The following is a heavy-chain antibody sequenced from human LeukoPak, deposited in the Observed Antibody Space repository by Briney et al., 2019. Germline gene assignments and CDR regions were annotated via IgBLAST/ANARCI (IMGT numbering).Heavy chain of an antibody. Sequence: ASVKVSCKASGYTFNGYYLHWVRQAPGQGLEWMGWINPNSGGTNYAQKFQGRVTMTTDTSISTAYMEVSRLRSDDTAVYYCARVRIGQQLDKYYYYAMDVWGQGTTVTVSS. CDR2: INPNSGGT. CDR1: GYTFNGYY. V-gene: IGHV1-2*02. D-gene: IGHD6-13*01. J-gene: IGHJ6*02. CDR3: ARVRIGQQLDKYYYYAMDV.